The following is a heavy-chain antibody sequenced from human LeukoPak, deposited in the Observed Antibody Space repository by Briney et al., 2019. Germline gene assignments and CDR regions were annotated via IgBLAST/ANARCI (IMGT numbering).Heavy chain of an antibody. Sequence: PGGSLRLSCAASGFTFSSYGMHWVRQAPGKGLEWVAVIWYDGSNKYYADSVKGRFTISRDNSKNTLYLQMNSLRAEDTAVYYCARARGAQQLVSPFDYWGQGTLVTVSS. CDR2: IWYDGSNK. CDR1: GFTFSSYG. CDR3: ARARGAQQLVSPFDY. D-gene: IGHD6-13*01. J-gene: IGHJ4*02. V-gene: IGHV3-33*01.